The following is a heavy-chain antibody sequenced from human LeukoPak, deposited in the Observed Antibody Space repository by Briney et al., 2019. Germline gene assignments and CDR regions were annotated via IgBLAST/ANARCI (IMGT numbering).Heavy chain of an antibody. V-gene: IGHV4-4*02. CDR1: GFTFSSHGM. Sequence: SGGSLRLSCAASGFTFSSHGMNWVRQPPGKGLEWIGEIYHSGSTNYNPSLKSRVTISVDKSKNQFSLKLSSVTAADTAVYYCARVRGYCSSTSCHYYFDYWGQGTLVTVSS. CDR2: IYHSGST. J-gene: IGHJ4*02. D-gene: IGHD2-2*01. CDR3: ARVRGYCSSTSCHYYFDY.